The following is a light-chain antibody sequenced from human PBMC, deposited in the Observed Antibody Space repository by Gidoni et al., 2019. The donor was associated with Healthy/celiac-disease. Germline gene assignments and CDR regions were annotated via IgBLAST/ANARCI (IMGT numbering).Light chain of an antibody. V-gene: IGKV3-20*01. CDR2: GAS. J-gene: IGKJ4*01. Sequence: EIVLTQSPGTLSLSPGERATLSCRASQSVSSSYLAWYQQKPGQAPRLLIYGASSRATGIPDRFSGSGSGTDFTLTISRLEPEDFAVYYCQQYGSSPSTFXGXTRWRSN. CDR1: QSVSSSY. CDR3: QQYGSSPST.